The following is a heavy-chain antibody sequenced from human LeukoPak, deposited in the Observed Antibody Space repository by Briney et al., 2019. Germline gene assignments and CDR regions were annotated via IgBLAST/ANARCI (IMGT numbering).Heavy chain of an antibody. V-gene: IGHV1-58*02. CDR1: GFTFSSSA. J-gene: IGHJ4*02. Sequence: SVKVSCKASGFTFSSSAMQWGRQARGQRLEWIGGIVVGSGNTNYAQKFQERVTITRDMSTSTAYKELSSLRSEDTAVYYCAGGPPNYYDSSGYQYSSDYWGQGTLVTVSS. D-gene: IGHD3-22*01. CDR3: AGGPPNYYDSSGYQYSSDY. CDR2: IVVGSGNT.